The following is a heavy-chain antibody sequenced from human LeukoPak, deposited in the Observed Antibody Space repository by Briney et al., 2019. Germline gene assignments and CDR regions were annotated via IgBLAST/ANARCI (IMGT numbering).Heavy chain of an antibody. D-gene: IGHD3-10*01. CDR3: ERFGPPSFVRGVPGAFDI. CDR2: VYYSGST. CDR1: GGSIGSYY. V-gene: IGHV4-59*01. Sequence: SETLSLTCTVSGGSIGSYYWSWIRQPPGKGLEWIGYVYYSGSTNYNPSLKSRVTISVDTSKNQFSLKLSSVTAADTAVYYCERFGPPSFVRGVPGAFDIWGQGTMVTVSS. J-gene: IGHJ3*02.